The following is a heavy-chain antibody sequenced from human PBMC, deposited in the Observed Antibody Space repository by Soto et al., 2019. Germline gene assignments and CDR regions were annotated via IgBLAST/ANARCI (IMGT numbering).Heavy chain of an antibody. J-gene: IGHJ4*02. Sequence: SETLSLTCAVYGGSFSGYYWSWIRQPPGKGLEWIGEINHSGSTNYNPSLKSRVTISVDTSKNQFSLKLSSVTAADTAVYYCARIEGTGPTPTTDYSGQGTLVTVSS. CDR1: GGSFSGYY. V-gene: IGHV4-34*01. D-gene: IGHD1-1*01. CDR2: INHSGST. CDR3: ARIEGTGPTPTTDY.